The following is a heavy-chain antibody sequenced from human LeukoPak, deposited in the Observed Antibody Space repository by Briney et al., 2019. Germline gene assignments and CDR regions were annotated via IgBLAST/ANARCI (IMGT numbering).Heavy chain of an antibody. V-gene: IGHV4-59*01. CDR3: ARNDSSGFALEN. J-gene: IGHJ4*02. Sequence: SETLSLTCTVSGGSISGYYWGWIRQPPGKGLEWIGYIYYSGSSKYSPSLKSRVTMSVDTSKNQFSLKLSSVTAADTAVYYCARNDSSGFALENWGQGTLVTVSS. CDR1: GGSISGYY. D-gene: IGHD3-22*01. CDR2: IYYSGSS.